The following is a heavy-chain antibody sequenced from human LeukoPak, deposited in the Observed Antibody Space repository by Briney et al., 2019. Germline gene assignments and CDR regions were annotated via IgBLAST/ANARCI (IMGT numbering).Heavy chain of an antibody. D-gene: IGHD3-16*02. Sequence: SETLSLTCAVCGGSFSGYYWSWIRQPPGKGLEWTGEINHSGSTNYNPSLKSRVTISVDTSKNQFSLKLSSVTAADTAVYYCARGRNTAGPSEESDYWGQGTLVTVSS. V-gene: IGHV4-34*01. J-gene: IGHJ4*02. CDR1: GGSFSGYY. CDR3: ARGRNTAGPSEESDY. CDR2: INHSGST.